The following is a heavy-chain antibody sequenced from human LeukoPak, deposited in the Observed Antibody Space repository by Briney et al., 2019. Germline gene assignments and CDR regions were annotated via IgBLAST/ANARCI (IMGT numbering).Heavy chain of an antibody. CDR1: GGSISSSSYY. CDR3: ARHRYSSVEH. V-gene: IGHV4-39*01. D-gene: IGHD6-25*01. J-gene: IGHJ4*02. CDR2: IYYSGST. Sequence: PSETLSLTCTVSGGSISSSSYYWGWIRQPPGQGLEWIGSIYYSGSTYYNPSLKSRVTISVDTSKNQFSLKLSSVTAADTAEYYCARHRYSSVEHWGQGTLVTVSS.